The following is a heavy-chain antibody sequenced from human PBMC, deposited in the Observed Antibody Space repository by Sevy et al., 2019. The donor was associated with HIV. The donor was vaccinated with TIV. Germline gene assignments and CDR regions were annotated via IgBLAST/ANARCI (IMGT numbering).Heavy chain of an antibody. CDR2: IYTSGST. Sequence: SETLSLTCTVSGGSISSGSYYWSWIRQPAGKGLEWIGRIYTSGSTNYNPSLKSRVTISVDTSKNQFSLKLSSVTAADTAVYYCARAVMDDILTGYYGAMDFWGKGTTVTVSS. CDR1: GGSISSGSYY. J-gene: IGHJ6*03. V-gene: IGHV4-61*02. D-gene: IGHD3-9*01. CDR3: ARAVMDDILTGYYGAMDF.